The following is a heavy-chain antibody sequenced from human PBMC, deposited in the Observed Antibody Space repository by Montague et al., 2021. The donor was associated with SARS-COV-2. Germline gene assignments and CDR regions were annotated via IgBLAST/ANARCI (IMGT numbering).Heavy chain of an antibody. Sequence: SETLSLTCTVSGGSISSYYWSWIRQPPGKGPEWIGYIYYTGSTKYNPSLKSRVTMSLDRPTNRFSLRLNSVTAADTAMYYCARAQNTCFIANCVNYFDFWGLGAQVTVSS. V-gene: IGHV4-59*01. J-gene: IGHJ4*02. D-gene: IGHD1-1*01. CDR2: IYYTGST. CDR1: GGSISSYY. CDR3: ARAQNTCFIANCVNYFDF.